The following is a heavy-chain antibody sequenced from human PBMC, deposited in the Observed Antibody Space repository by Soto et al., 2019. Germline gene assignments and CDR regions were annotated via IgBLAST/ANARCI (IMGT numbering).Heavy chain of an antibody. CDR1: GGSISSYY. D-gene: IGHD2-21*02. V-gene: IGHV4-59*01. CDR2: IYYSGST. Sequence: LETLSLTCTVSGGSISSYYWSWIRQPPGKGLEWIGYIYYSGSTNYNPSLKSRVTISVDTSKNQFSLKLSSVTAADTAVYYCARDGGYCGGDCYGWFDPWGQGTLVTVSS. J-gene: IGHJ5*02. CDR3: ARDGGYCGGDCYGWFDP.